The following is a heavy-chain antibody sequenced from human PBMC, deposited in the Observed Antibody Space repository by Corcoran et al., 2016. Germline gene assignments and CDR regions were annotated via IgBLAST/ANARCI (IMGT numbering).Heavy chain of an antibody. V-gene: IGHV3-30*18. CDR2: ISYDGSNK. D-gene: IGHD3-16*01. Sequence: QVQLVESGGGVVQPGRSLRLSCAASGFIFSSSGMHWVRQAPGKGLEWVAVISYDGSNKYYADSVKGRFTVSRDNSKNKLYLQMNSLRAEDTAVYYCAKEGEEDYWGQEALVTVSS. CDR1: GFIFSSSG. J-gene: IGHJ4*02. CDR3: AKEGEEDY.